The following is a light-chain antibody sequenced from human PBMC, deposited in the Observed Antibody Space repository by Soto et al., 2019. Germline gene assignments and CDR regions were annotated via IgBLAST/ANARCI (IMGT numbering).Light chain of an antibody. Sequence: QSVLTQPPSVSAAPGQTVSISCSGTSSNFENDYVSWYQQLPGTAPKLLIYENYKRPSGIPDRFSGSKSGTSATLGITGLQTGDEADYYCGTWDSSLSAGVFGGGTKLTVL. CDR1: SSNFENDY. CDR2: ENY. J-gene: IGLJ3*02. V-gene: IGLV1-51*02. CDR3: GTWDSSLSAGV.